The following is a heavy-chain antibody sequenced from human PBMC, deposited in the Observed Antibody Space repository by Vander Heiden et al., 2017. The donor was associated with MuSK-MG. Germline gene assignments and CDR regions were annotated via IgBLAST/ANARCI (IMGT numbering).Heavy chain of an antibody. J-gene: IGHJ4*02. CDR2: INHSGRP. V-gene: IGHV4-34*01. CDR3: AMVIGSPVTKEVFDY. CDR1: GGSFSGYY. D-gene: IGHD4-17*01. Sequence: QVQLQQWGAGLLKPSETLSLTCAVYGGSFSGYYWSWIRQPPGKGLEGMGEINHSGRPKYNPARKSRVTISVDTAKNKVSMKLSSVTAAETAVYYCAMVIGSPVTKEVFDYWGQGTMVTVYS.